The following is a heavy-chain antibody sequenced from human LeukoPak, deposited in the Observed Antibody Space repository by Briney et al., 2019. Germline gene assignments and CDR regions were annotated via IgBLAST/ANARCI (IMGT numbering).Heavy chain of an antibody. Sequence: ASAKVSCKASGYTFTRHYIQWVRQAPGQGLELMGIINPSGRSTSYAQKLQGRVTLTRDTSKSTVYMELRSLRCEDAAVYYCARERGVAVAGEGVDPWGQGTLVTVSS. J-gene: IGHJ5*02. CDR2: INPSGRST. CDR3: ARERGVAVAGEGVDP. CDR1: GYTFTRHY. V-gene: IGHV1-46*01. D-gene: IGHD6-19*01.